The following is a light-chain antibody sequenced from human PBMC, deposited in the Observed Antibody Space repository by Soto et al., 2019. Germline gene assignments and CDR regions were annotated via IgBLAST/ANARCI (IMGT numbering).Light chain of an antibody. CDR1: QSISSW. J-gene: IGKJ4*01. Sequence: DIQMTQSPSTLSASVGDRVTTTCRASQSISSWLAWYQQKPGEAPKLLIYQASILESGVPSRFSGSGSGTEFTRTITSLQPDDFATYYCQQDNSYPVTFGGGTRVEIK. V-gene: IGKV1-5*03. CDR3: QQDNSYPVT. CDR2: QAS.